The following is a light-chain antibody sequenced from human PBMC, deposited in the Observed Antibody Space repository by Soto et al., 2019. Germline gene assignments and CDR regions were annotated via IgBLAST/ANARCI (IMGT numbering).Light chain of an antibody. CDR3: QQYDSYPLT. V-gene: IGKV1-5*03. J-gene: IGKJ4*01. CDR2: KAS. CDR1: QRVSKR. Sequence: DIQMTQSPSTLSASVGDRVTITCRASQRVSKRLAWYQQKPGKAANLLVYKASILESGVPSRFSGSGSGTEFTLTVSSLQPDDFATYYCQQYDSYPLTFGGGTKVEIK.